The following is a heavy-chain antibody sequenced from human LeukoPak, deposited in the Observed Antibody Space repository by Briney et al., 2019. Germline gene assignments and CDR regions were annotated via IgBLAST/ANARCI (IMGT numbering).Heavy chain of an antibody. V-gene: IGHV3-11*01. D-gene: IGHD2-21*02. J-gene: IGHJ4*02. Sequence: GGSLRLSCAASGFTFSDYYMRWIREAPGKGLEWVSYISSSGSTIYYADSVKGRFTISRDNAKNSLYLQMNSLRAEDTAVYYCARLIVVVTAVDYWGQGTLVTVSS. CDR2: ISSSGSTI. CDR1: GFTFSDYY. CDR3: ARLIVVVTAVDY.